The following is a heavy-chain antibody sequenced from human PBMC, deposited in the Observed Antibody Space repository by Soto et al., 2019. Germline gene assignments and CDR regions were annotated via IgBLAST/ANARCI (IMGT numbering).Heavy chain of an antibody. CDR2: IYPGDSDT. V-gene: IGHV5-51*01. Sequence: GESLKISCKGSGYSFTSYWIGWVRQMPGKGLEWMGIIYPGDSDTRYSPSFQGQVTISADKSISTAYLQWSSLKASDTAMYYCARLRARGRVRYLPGMDVWGQGTTVTVS. CDR3: ARLRARGRVRYLPGMDV. D-gene: IGHD2-15*01. CDR1: GYSFTSYW. J-gene: IGHJ6*02.